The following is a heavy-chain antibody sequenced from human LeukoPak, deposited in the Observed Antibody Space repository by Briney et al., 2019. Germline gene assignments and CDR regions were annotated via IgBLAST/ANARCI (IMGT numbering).Heavy chain of an antibody. J-gene: IGHJ4*02. D-gene: IGHD1-26*01. V-gene: IGHV1-58*01. CDR2: IVVGSGNT. CDR3: AAGGIVGATINLDY. CDR1: GFTFTSSA. Sequence: ASVKVSCKASGFTFTSSAVQWVRQARGQRLEWIGWIVVGSGNTNYAQKFQERVTITRDMSTSTAYMELSSLRSEDTAVYYCAAGGIVGATINLDYWGQGTLVTVSS.